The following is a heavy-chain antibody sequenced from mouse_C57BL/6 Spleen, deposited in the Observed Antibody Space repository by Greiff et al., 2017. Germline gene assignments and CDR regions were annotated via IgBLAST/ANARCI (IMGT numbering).Heavy chain of an antibody. J-gene: IGHJ4*01. V-gene: IGHV1-39*01. CDR3: ASNDYDGPYAMDY. CDR2: INRDYGHT. CDR1: GYSFTDYN. D-gene: IGHD2-4*01. Sequence: PAPELVNPGASVKLSCKASGYSFTDYNMNWVKQSNGTRREWIRVINRDYGHTRDNQKLKLTATLTVDQSSSTAYMQLNSLTSEDSAVYYCASNDYDGPYAMDYWGQGTSVTVSS.